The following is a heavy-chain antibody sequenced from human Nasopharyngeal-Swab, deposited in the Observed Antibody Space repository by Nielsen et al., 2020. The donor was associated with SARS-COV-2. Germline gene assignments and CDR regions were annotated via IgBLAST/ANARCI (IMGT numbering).Heavy chain of an antibody. Sequence: GESLKISCEVSGFSVSYNYMSWVRQAPGKGLEWAAVIYSRGETHYTDSVRGRFTISRDNSKNMVNLQLNSLRAEDTAVYYCARIDFIASRDYWGQGTLVTVSS. D-gene: IGHD6-13*01. CDR1: GFSVSYNY. CDR3: ARIDFIASRDY. J-gene: IGHJ4*02. CDR2: IYSRGET. V-gene: IGHV3-53*01.